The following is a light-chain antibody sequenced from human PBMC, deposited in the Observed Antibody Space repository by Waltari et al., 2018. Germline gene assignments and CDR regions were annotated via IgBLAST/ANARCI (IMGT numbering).Light chain of an antibody. CDR1: VLSRPH. V-gene: IGLV3-25*03. Sequence: SSELTQPPSLSLSPGQTARITCSGAVLSRPHSYWYQQKAGQAPVLVIYKETKRPSGIPERFSGSSSGTTVTLIISGVQEEDEADYYCQSADSRGPYHVLFGGGTKLTV. J-gene: IGLJ3*02. CDR2: KET. CDR3: QSADSRGPYHVL.